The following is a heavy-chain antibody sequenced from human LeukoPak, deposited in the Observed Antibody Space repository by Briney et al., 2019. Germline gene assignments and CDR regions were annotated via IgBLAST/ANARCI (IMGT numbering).Heavy chain of an antibody. J-gene: IGHJ4*02. CDR3: ARADLRYFDWLAGFDY. CDR1: GFTFSSYS. V-gene: IGHV3-21*01. Sequence: GGSLRLSCAASGFTFSSYSMNWVRQAPGKGLEWVSSISSSSSYIYYADSVKGRFTISRDNAKKSLYLQTNGLRAEDTAVYYCARADLRYFDWLAGFDYWGQGALVTVSS. CDR2: ISSSSSYI. D-gene: IGHD3-9*01.